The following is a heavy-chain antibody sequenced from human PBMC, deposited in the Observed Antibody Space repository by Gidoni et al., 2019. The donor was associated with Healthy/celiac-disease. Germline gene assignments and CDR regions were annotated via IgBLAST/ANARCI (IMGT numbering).Heavy chain of an antibody. D-gene: IGHD6-19*01. CDR2: IFSNDEK. CDR3: ARMGNSGWYTDWYFDL. J-gene: IGHJ2*01. V-gene: IGHV2-26*01. Sequence: QVTLKESGPVLVKPTETLTLTCTVSGFSLSNARMGVSWIRQPPGKALEWLANIFSNDEKSYSTSLKSRLTISKDISKSQVVLTMTNMDPVDTATYYCARMGNSGWYTDWYFDLWGRGTLVTVSS. CDR1: GFSLSNARMG.